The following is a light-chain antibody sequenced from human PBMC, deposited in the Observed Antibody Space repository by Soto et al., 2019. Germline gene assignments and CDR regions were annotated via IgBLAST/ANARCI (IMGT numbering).Light chain of an antibody. CDR1: QDIGSH. Sequence: IQLTQSPSFLSASVGDTVTITCRASQDIGSHLAWYQQKPGTVPNLLIYVASTLQSGVPSRFSGSGSGTEFTLTCCSLVAEDFATYYRQQFGSFPLTLGGGTEVEIK. V-gene: IGKV1-9*01. CDR2: VAS. CDR3: QQFGSFPLT. J-gene: IGKJ4*01.